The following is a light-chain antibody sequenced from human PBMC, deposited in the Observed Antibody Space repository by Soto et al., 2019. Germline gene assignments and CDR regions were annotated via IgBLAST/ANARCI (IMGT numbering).Light chain of an antibody. V-gene: IGKV3-20*01. CDR1: QNVNSNH. CDR3: HQFGSSPQT. CDR2: GPS. Sequence: EIVLTQSPGTLSLSPGERATLSCRASQNVNSNHIAWYQQKPGQAPRLLIYGPSSRATGIPERFSGSGSGTDFTLTISRLEPEDFAVYFCHQFGSSPQTFGHRTKVEIK. J-gene: IGKJ1*01.